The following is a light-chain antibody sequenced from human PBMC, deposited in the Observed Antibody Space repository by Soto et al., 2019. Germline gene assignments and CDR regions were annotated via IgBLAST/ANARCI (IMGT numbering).Light chain of an antibody. CDR3: QQYGSSPQT. CDR2: DAS. V-gene: IGKV3-20*01. Sequence: EIVLTQSPGTLSLSLGERATLSCRASQSVRSSYLAWYQQKPGQAPRLLIYDASTRATGIPDRFSGSGSGTDFTLTISRLEPEDFAVYSCQQYGSSPQTFGQGPKVEF. J-gene: IGKJ1*01. CDR1: QSVRSSY.